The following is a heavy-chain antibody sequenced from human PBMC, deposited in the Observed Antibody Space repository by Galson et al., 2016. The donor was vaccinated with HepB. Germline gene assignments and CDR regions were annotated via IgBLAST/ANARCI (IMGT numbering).Heavy chain of an antibody. J-gene: IGHJ6*03. CDR1: GASISGTEYY. CDR3: ATGIVVAGKYYYYYMDV. V-gene: IGHV4-39*01. CDR2: IYYTEST. Sequence: SETLSLTCSVSGASISGTEYYWGWIRQPPGRGLERIGSIYYTESTYYNPSLESRVTISMDTSKNQFSLRLNSVAAADTDVYYCATGIVVAGKYYYYYMDVWGKGTTVTVSS. D-gene: IGHD6-19*01.